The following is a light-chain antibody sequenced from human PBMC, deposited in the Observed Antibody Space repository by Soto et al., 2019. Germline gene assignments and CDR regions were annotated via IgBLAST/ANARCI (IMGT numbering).Light chain of an antibody. CDR3: QQYNSYSLT. CDR1: QSISSW. J-gene: IGKJ1*01. V-gene: IGKV1-5*01. Sequence: DIPMTQSPSTLSASVGDRVTITCRASQSISSWLAWYQQKPGKAPKLLIYDASSLESGVPSRFSGSVSGTEFTLTVSSLRPDDFATYYCQQYNSYSLTFGQGTKVEIK. CDR2: DAS.